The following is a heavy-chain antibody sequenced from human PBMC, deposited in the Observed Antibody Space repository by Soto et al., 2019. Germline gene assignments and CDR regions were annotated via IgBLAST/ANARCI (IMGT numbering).Heavy chain of an antibody. Sequence: SVKVSCKASGFTFTSAAVQWVRQARGQRLEWIGWIVVGSGNTNYAQKFQERVTITRDMSTSTAYMELSSLRSEDTAVYYCAADPVFLGLQQYGMDVWGQGTTVTVSS. D-gene: IGHD6-13*01. CDR2: IVVGSGNT. CDR1: GFTFTSAA. J-gene: IGHJ6*02. V-gene: IGHV1-58*01. CDR3: AADPVFLGLQQYGMDV.